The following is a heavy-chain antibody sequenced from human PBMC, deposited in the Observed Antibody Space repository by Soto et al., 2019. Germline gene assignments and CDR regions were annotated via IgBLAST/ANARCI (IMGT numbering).Heavy chain of an antibody. V-gene: IGHV3-30*03. CDR2: ISRDGGTK. CDR1: GFTVSTYG. J-gene: IGHJ4*02. Sequence: QVQLVESGGGVIQHGRSLRLSCAVSGFTVSTYGMHWVRQAPGKGLEGVAVISRDGGTKYYADSVKGRFTISRDNSRNTLFLEMNSLRGDDMAVYYCTREVASGYWGQGTLVTVSS. D-gene: IGHD3-10*01. CDR3: TREVASGY.